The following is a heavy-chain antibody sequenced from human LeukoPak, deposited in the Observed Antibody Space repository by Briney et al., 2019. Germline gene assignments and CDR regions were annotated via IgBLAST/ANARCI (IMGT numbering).Heavy chain of an antibody. D-gene: IGHD3-10*01. CDR2: IYYSGST. Sequence: SETLSLTCTVSGGSISSSSYYWGWIRQPPGKGLEWIGSIYYSGSTYYNPSLESRVTISVDTSKNQFSLKLSSVTAADTAVYYCARRRITMVRGVIITMDNWFDPWGQGTLVTVSS. CDR3: ARRRITMVRGVIITMDNWFDP. V-gene: IGHV4-39*07. J-gene: IGHJ5*02. CDR1: GGSISSSSYY.